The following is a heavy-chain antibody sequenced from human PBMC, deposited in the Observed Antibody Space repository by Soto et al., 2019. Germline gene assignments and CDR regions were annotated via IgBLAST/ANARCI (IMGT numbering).Heavy chain of an antibody. V-gene: IGHV3-23*01. CDR2: ISGSGGSP. CDR1: GFTFSSYA. Sequence: EVQLLESGGGLVQPGGSLRLSCAASGFTFSSYAMSWVRQAPGKGLEWVSAISGSGGSPYYADSVRGRFTSSRDNSKNTLYLQMNSLRAEDTAVYYCAKDEWEYSSSYYYYGMDVWGQGTTVTVSS. CDR3: AKDEWEYSSSYYYYGMDV. J-gene: IGHJ6*02. D-gene: IGHD6-6*01.